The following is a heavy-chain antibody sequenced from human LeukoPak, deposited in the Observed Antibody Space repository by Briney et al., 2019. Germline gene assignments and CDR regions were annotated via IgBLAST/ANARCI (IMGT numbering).Heavy chain of an antibody. CDR2: IRSKAYGGTT. CDR1: GFTVRDYA. D-gene: IGHD3-22*01. V-gene: IGHV3-49*04. CDR3: TRDPYYFDSSGYYHHAFDI. J-gene: IGHJ3*02. Sequence: GGSLRLSCTGFGFTVRDYAVSWVRQAPGKGLECIGFIRSKAYGGTTEYAASVKGRFTISRDDSTSIAYLQMNSLKTEDTDVYYCTRDPYYFDSSGYYHHAFDIWGQGTMVAVSS.